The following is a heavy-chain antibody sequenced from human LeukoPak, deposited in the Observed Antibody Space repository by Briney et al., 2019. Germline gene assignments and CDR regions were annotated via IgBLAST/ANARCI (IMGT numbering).Heavy chain of an antibody. V-gene: IGHV3-21*01. CDR1: GFTFSDHS. D-gene: IGHD3-10*01. Sequence: GGSLRLSCATSGFTFSDHSMDWVRQAPGKGLEWVSSISSSSSYIYYADSVKGRFTISRDNAKNSLYLQMNSLRAEDTAVYYCARGAYGSGRSGMDVWGKGTTVTVSS. J-gene: IGHJ6*04. CDR3: ARGAYGSGRSGMDV. CDR2: ISSSSSYI.